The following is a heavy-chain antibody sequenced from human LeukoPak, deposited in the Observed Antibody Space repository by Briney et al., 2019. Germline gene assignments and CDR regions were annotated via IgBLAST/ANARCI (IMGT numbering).Heavy chain of an antibody. CDR2: MNPNSGNT. D-gene: IGHD2-15*01. CDR3: ARDNSGGSTWWFDP. Sequence: APVKVSCKASGYTFISYDINWVRQVTGQGLEWMGWMNPNSGNTGYAQKFQGRVTMTRDTSTSTVYMELSSLRSEDTAVYYCARDNSGGSTWWFDPWGQGTLVTVSS. CDR1: GYTFISYD. V-gene: IGHV1-8*02. J-gene: IGHJ5*02.